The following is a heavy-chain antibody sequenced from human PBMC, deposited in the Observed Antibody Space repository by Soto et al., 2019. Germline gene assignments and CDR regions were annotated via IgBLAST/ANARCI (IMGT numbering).Heavy chain of an antibody. D-gene: IGHD3-10*01. Sequence: SETLSLTCTVSGGSISSNSYYWGWIRQPPGKGLEWIGSIYYSGSTYYNPSLKSRVTISVDTSKNQFSLKLSSVTAADTAVYYCARTKLTRKYYYGSGSYAWFDPWGQGTLVTVSS. V-gene: IGHV4-39*01. CDR2: IYYSGST. CDR1: GGSISSNSYY. CDR3: ARTKLTRKYYYGSGSYAWFDP. J-gene: IGHJ5*02.